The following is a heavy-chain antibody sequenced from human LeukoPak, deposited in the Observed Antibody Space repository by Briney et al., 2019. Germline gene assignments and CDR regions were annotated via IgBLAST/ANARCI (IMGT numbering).Heavy chain of an antibody. CDR1: GGTFSSYA. Sequence: SVKVSCKASGGTFSSYAISWVRQAPGQGLEWMGRIIPILGIANYAQKFQGRVTITADESTSTAYMELSSLRSEDTAVYYCASLNYGSGSYYRPDAFDIWGQGTMVTVSS. D-gene: IGHD3-10*01. J-gene: IGHJ3*02. CDR2: IIPILGIA. V-gene: IGHV1-69*04. CDR3: ASLNYGSGSYYRPDAFDI.